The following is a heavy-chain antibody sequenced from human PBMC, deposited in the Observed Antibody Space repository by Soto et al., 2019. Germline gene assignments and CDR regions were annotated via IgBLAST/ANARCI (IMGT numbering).Heavy chain of an antibody. Sequence: PSETLSLTCTVSGGSISSGDYYWSWIRQPPGKGLEWIGYTYYSGSTYYNPSLKSRVTISVDTSKNQFSLKLSSVTAADTAVYYCARGDNWNLDAFDIWGQGTMVTVSS. V-gene: IGHV4-30-4*01. CDR3: ARGDNWNLDAFDI. J-gene: IGHJ3*02. CDR2: TYYSGST. CDR1: GGSISSGDYY. D-gene: IGHD1-20*01.